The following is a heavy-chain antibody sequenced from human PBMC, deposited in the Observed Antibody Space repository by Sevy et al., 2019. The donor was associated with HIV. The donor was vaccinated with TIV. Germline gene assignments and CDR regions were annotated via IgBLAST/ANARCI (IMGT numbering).Heavy chain of an antibody. D-gene: IGHD3-10*01. CDR2: IDYSGGT. J-gene: IGHJ6*02. Sequence: SEALALTCTISGDSISSGTFHWGWIRQTPGEGLEGIGSIDYSGGTYQESSLKSRVTISVEKSKNQFSLRLTSVTAADPAVYYCARGKLWFRELSTEFYGMDVWGRGTTVTVSS. V-gene: IGHV4-39*01. CDR1: GDSISSGTFH. CDR3: ARGKLWFRELSTEFYGMDV.